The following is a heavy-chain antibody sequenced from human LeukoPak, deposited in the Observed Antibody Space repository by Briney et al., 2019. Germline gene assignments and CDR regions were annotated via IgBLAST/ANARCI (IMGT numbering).Heavy chain of an antibody. D-gene: IGHD3-22*01. CDR2: INHSGST. CDR1: GGSFSGYY. V-gene: IGHV4-34*01. J-gene: IGHJ4*02. Sequence: SETLSLTCAVYGGSFSGYYWSWIRQPPGKGLEWIGEINHSGSTNYNPSLKSRVTISVDTSKNQFSLKLSSVTAADTAVYYCATQTKTMTVVVYDYWGQGTLVTVSS. CDR3: ATQTKTMTVVVYDY.